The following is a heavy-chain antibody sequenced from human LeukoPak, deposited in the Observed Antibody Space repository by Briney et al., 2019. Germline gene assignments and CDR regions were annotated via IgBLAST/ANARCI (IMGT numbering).Heavy chain of an antibody. J-gene: IGHJ4*02. CDR1: GFTFSSYS. CDR3: ARVGQPSGGVFDS. V-gene: IGHV3-21*01. D-gene: IGHD3-16*01. Sequence: GGSLRLSCAASGFTFSSYSMNWVRQAPGKGLEWVSSISSSSSYIYYADSVKGRFTISRDNAKNSLYLQMNSLRAEDTAVYYCARVGQPSGGVFDSWGQEPLFTVS. CDR2: ISSSSSYI.